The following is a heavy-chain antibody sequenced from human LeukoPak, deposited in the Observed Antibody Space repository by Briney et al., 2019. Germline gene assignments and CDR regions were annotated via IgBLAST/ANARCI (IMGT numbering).Heavy chain of an antibody. J-gene: IGHJ3*02. Sequence: GESLKISCQGFGDTFSSDWIGWVRQMPGKGLEWTGIIYPGGSDTRYSPSFQAQVTISVDTSISTVFLQWSSLKASDTAIFYCARRRGVSASSFDIWGQGTMVTVSS. D-gene: IGHD3-10*01. V-gene: IGHV5-51*01. CDR3: ARRRGVSASSFDI. CDR1: GDTFSSDW. CDR2: IYPGGSDT.